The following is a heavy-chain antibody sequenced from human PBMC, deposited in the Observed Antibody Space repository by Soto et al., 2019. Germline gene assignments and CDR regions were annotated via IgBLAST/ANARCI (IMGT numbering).Heavy chain of an antibody. CDR2: ISAYDGNT. CDR3: ARGILTGYYVEWFEP. J-gene: IGHJ5*02. D-gene: IGHD3-9*01. CDR1: RYTVNTYA. V-gene: IGHV1-18*01. Sequence: ASVKVSCKASRYTVNTYAISWGRQAPGQGLEWMGWISAYDGNTNYAQKLQGRVTMTADTSTSTAYMELRSLRSDDTAVYYCARGILTGYYVEWFEPWGQGTLVTVSS.